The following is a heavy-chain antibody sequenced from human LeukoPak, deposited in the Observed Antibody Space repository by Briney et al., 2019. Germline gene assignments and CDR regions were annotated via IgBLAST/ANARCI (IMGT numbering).Heavy chain of an antibody. CDR1: GGSFSGYY. CDR3: ARDCSGGSCYGAFDI. CDR2: INHSGST. V-gene: IGHV4-34*01. D-gene: IGHD2-15*01. Sequence: SETLSLTCAVYGGSFSGYYWSWIRQPPGKGLEWIGEINHSGSTNYNPSLKSRVTISVDTSKNQFSLKLSSVIAADTAVYYCARDCSGGSCYGAFDIWGQGTMVTVSS. J-gene: IGHJ3*02.